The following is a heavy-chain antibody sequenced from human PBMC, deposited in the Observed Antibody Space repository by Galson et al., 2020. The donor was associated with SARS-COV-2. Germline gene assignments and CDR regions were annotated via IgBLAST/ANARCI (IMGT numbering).Heavy chain of an antibody. V-gene: IGHV1-18*04. CDR3: ARWYSYDSSCYDQGDNWFDP. J-gene: IGHJ5*02. CDR2: ISAYNGNT. Sequence: ASVKVSCKASGYTFTSYGISWVRQAPGQGLEWMGWISAYNGNTNYAQKLQGRVTMTTETSTSTAYMELRSLRSDDTAVYYCARWYSYDSSCYDQGDNWFDPWGQGTLVTVSS. D-gene: IGHD3-22*01. CDR1: GYTFTSYG.